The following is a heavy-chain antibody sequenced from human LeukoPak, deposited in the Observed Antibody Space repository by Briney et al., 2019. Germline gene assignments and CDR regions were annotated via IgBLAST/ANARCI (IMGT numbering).Heavy chain of an antibody. D-gene: IGHD3-10*02. V-gene: IGHV1-69*05. CDR3: ARDSLFGAGYYYMDV. Sequence: SVKVSFKASGGTFSSYAISWVRQAPGQGLEWMGGIIPIFGTANYAQKFQGRVTITTDESTSTAYMELSSLRSEDTAVYYCARDSLFGAGYYYMDVWGKGTTVTVSS. J-gene: IGHJ6*03. CDR1: GGTFSSYA. CDR2: IIPIFGTA.